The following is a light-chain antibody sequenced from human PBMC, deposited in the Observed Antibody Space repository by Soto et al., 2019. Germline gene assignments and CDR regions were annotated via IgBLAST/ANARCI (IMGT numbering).Light chain of an antibody. CDR2: DSS. CDR1: QSVSSY. Sequence: ESVLTQSTATLSLFPGERATVSCRASQSVSSYLAWYQQKAGQGPRLLIFDSSNRATGIPARFSGSGSGTDFTLTISSLEPEDFAVYFCQQRSNWPPPFGGG. CDR3: QQRSNWPPP. V-gene: IGKV3-11*01. J-gene: IGKJ4*01.